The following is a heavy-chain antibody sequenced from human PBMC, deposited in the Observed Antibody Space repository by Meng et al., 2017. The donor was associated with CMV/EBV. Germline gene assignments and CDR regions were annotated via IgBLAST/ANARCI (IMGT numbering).Heavy chain of an antibody. CDR3: ARTPNDFWSGYYFDY. Sequence: GESLKISCAASGFTFSDYYMSWIRQAPGKGLEWVSYISSSGSTIYYADSVKGRFTISRDNAKNSLYLQMNSLRAEETAVYYCARTPNDFWSGYYFDYWGQGTLVTVSS. CDR2: ISSSGSTI. D-gene: IGHD3-3*01. CDR1: GFTFSDYY. J-gene: IGHJ4*02. V-gene: IGHV3-11*01.